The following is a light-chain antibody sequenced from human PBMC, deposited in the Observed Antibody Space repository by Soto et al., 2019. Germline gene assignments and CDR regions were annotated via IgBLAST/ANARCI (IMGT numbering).Light chain of an antibody. CDR3: QQYNSYLLT. Sequence: DIQMIPKPPTRAASVGDRDTISCRASQSISRSLAWYQQKPGKAPNLLIYDASSLESGVPSRFSGSGFGTEFTLTFSSLQPDDFATYYCQQYNSYLLTFGPGTKVDIK. CDR1: QSISRS. J-gene: IGKJ3*01. V-gene: IGKV1-5*01. CDR2: DAS.